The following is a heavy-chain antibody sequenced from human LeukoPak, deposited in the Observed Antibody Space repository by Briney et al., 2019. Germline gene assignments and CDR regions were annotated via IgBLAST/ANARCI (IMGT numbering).Heavy chain of an antibody. D-gene: IGHD4/OR15-4a*01. J-gene: IGHJ4*02. V-gene: IGHV3-23*01. Sequence: PGGSLRLSCAASGFTFSSYGMHWVRQAPGKGLEWVSAINGSGGSTYYADSVKGRFTISRDNSKNTLYLQMNSLRAEDTAVYYCARRAGAYSHPYDYWGQGTLVTVSS. CDR3: ARRAGAYSHPYDY. CDR1: GFTFSSYG. CDR2: INGSGGST.